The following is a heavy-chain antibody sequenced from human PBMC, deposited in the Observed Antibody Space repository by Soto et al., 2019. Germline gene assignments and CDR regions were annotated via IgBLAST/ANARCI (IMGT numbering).Heavy chain of an antibody. J-gene: IGHJ3*02. CDR1: GGSISSSGYY. CDR3: ARDWGPRDAFDI. CDR2: IYYSGST. Sequence: PSETLSLTCTVSGGSISSSGYYWSWIRQHPGKGLEWIGYIYYSGSTYYNPSLKSRVTISVDTSKNQFSLKLSSVTAADTAVYYCARDWGPRDAFDIWGQGTMVTVSS. V-gene: IGHV4-31*03. D-gene: IGHD3-16*01.